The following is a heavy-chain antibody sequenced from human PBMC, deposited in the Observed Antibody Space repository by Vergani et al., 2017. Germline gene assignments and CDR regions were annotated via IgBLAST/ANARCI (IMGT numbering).Heavy chain of an antibody. V-gene: IGHV6-1*01. J-gene: IGHJ4*02. CDR3: ARDAISSSWYLFDFGGVYYFDY. Sequence: QVQLQQSGPGLVKPSQTLSLTCAISGDSVSSNSAAWNWIRQSPSRGLEWLGRTYYRSKWYNDYAVSVKSRITINPDTSKNQFSLQLNSVTPEDTAVYYCARDAISSSWYLFDFGGVYYFDYWGQGTLVTVSS. CDR2: TYYRSKWYN. CDR1: GDSVSSNSAA. D-gene: IGHD6-13*01.